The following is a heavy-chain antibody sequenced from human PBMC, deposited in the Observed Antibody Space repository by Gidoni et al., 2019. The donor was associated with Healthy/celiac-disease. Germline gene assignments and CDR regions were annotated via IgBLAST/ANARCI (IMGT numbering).Heavy chain of an antibody. CDR2: IYSGGST. J-gene: IGHJ3*02. V-gene: IGHV3-66*02. CDR3: AREYYYGSSGYSGSGAFDI. CDR1: GFTVSRKY. Sequence: EVQLVESGGGLVQPGGSLRLSCAASGFTVSRKYMSWVRQAPGKGLEWVSVIYSGGSTYYAESVRGRFTISRDNSKNTLYLQMHSLRVEDTAVYYCAREYYYGSSGYSGSGAFDIWGQGTMVTVSS. D-gene: IGHD3-22*01.